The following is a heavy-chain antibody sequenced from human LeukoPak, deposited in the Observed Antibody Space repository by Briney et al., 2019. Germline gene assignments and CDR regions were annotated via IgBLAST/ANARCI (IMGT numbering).Heavy chain of an antibody. J-gene: IGHJ6*03. D-gene: IGHD3-3*01. Sequence: ASVKVSCKASGGTFSSYVISWVRQAPGQGLEWMGWINPNSGGTNYAQKFQGWVTMTRDTSISTAYMELSRLRSDDTAVYYCARSENYDFWSGYPPEYYYYMDVWGKGTTVTVSS. CDR2: INPNSGGT. CDR1: GGTFSSYV. V-gene: IGHV1-2*04. CDR3: ARSENYDFWSGYPPEYYYYMDV.